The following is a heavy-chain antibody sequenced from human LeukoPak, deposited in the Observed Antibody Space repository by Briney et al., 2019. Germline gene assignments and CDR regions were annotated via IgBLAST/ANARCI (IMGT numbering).Heavy chain of an antibody. Sequence: QPGGSLRLSCAVSGFSLSAFGMHWAHQVPGKGLEWVSYISDRSTNIYYADSVKARFTISRDNAKNSLFLQMNSLRAEDTAVYFCVTDWPVWWGQGTLVTVSS. CDR2: ISDRSTNI. D-gene: IGHD3-16*01. CDR1: GFSLSAFG. CDR3: VTDWPVW. V-gene: IGHV3-48*01. J-gene: IGHJ4*02.